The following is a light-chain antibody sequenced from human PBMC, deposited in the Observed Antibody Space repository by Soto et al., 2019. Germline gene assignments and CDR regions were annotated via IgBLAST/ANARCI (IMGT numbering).Light chain of an antibody. CDR2: GAS. V-gene: IGKV1-39*01. J-gene: IGKJ4*01. Sequence: DIQMTQSPSSLSASVGDRVTITCRASQSISSYLNWYQQKPGKAPKVLISGASSLQSGVPLRFSGSGSGTDFTLTISSLQSEDFASYYCQLSHSTPLTFGGGTKVEIK. CDR3: QLSHSTPLT. CDR1: QSISSY.